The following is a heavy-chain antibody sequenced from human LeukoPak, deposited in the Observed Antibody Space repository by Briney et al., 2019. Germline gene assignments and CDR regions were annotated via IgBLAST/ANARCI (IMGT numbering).Heavy chain of an antibody. CDR2: IYPGDSNT. V-gene: IGHV5-51*01. CDR3: ARRDYYDGIAIIAAFDR. J-gene: IGHJ4*02. CDR1: GYSFSNFK. D-gene: IGHD3-22*01. Sequence: GESLKISCKGSGYSFSNFKIGWVRQMPGKGLEWMGIIYPGDSNTKYSPSFQGQVTISIDKSISTAYLQWSSLKASDTAMYYCARRDYYDGIAIIAAFDRWGQGTLVTVSS.